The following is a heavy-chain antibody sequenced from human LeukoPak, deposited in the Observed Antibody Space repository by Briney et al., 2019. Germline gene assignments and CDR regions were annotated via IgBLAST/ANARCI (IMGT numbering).Heavy chain of an antibody. CDR1: GFTFSSYA. D-gene: IGHD3-22*01. Sequence: PGRSLRLSCAASGFTFSSYAMHWVRQAPGKGLEWVAVISYDGSNKYYADSVKGRFTISRDNSQNTLYLQMNSLRAEDTAVYYCARVQKLNPITMIVVVVDCDAFDIWGQGTMVTVSS. J-gene: IGHJ3*02. V-gene: IGHV3-30*04. CDR2: ISYDGSNK. CDR3: ARVQKLNPITMIVVVVDCDAFDI.